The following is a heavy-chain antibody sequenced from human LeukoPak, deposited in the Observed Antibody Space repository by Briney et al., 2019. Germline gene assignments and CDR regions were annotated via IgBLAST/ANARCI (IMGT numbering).Heavy chain of an antibody. CDR3: ARQARGGASLDP. D-gene: IGHD2-21*01. Sequence: KPSETLSLTCTVSGGSISSSSYYWDWIRQPPGKGLEWIGSIYYSGSTYYNPSLKSRVTISVDTSKNQFSLKLSSVTAADTAVYYCARQARGGASLDPWGQGTLVTVSS. CDR1: GGSISSSSYY. V-gene: IGHV4-39*01. J-gene: IGHJ5*02. CDR2: IYYSGST.